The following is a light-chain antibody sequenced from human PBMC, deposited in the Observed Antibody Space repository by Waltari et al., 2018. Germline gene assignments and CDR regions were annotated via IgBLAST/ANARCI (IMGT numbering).Light chain of an antibody. CDR1: SSDVGGLNY. J-gene: IGLJ7*01. V-gene: IGLV2-11*01. CDR3: CSYAGSYIHTV. CDR2: DVS. Sequence: QSALTQPRSVSGSPGQSVTISCTGTSSDVGGLNYVSWYQQHPGKAPKLMIYDVSKRPSGVPDRFSGSKSGNTASLTISGLQAEDEADYYCCSYAGSYIHTVFGGGTQLTVL.